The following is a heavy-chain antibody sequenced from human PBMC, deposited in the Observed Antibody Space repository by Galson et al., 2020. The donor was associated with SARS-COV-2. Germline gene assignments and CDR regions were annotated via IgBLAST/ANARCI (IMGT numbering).Heavy chain of an antibody. V-gene: IGHV1-18*01. D-gene: IGHD5-12*01. Sequence: GESLKISCKASGYSISTYAISWVRQAPGQGLEWMGWISTYNGDTNYAQKFQGRVTMTTDISTNTAYMELRSLRSDDTAMYYCARDGQIGYDYRAVGYWGQGTLVTVSS. CDR2: ISTYNGDT. CDR3: ARDGQIGYDYRAVGY. J-gene: IGHJ4*02. CDR1: GYSISTYA.